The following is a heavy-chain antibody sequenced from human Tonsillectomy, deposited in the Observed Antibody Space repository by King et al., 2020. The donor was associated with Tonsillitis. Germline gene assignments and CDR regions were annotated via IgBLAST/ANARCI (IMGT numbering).Heavy chain of an antibody. CDR1: GFTFSTYA. J-gene: IGHJ4*02. CDR3: ARDSGVAYCGGDCYPNPSDY. V-gene: IGHV3-30-3*01. D-gene: IGHD2-21*02. CDR2: ISYHGSIK. Sequence: QVQLVESGGGVVQPGRSLRLSCAASGFTFSTYAMHWVRQAPGKGLEWVAVISYHGSIKYYGDSVKGRFTISRDNSQNTVYLQMNSLRPDDTAVYYCARDSGVAYCGGDCYPNPSDYWGQGTLVTVSS.